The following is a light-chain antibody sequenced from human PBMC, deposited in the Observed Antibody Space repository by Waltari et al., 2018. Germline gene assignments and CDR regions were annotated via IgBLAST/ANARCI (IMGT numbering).Light chain of an antibody. CDR3: QQSYSLPWT. Sequence: DIQMTQSPSSLPASVGDRVTITCRTSQSISNYLNWYQQTPGKAPRLLIYGASRLQSGVPSRFTGRGSGTDFTLTISSLQPEDFATYSCQQSYSLPWTFGQGTTVDVK. J-gene: IGKJ1*01. CDR2: GAS. V-gene: IGKV1-39*01. CDR1: QSISNY.